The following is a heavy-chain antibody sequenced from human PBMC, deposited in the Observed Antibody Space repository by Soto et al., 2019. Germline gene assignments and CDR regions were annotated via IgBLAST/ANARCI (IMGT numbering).Heavy chain of an antibody. D-gene: IGHD5-12*01. Sequence: QVQLVQSGAEVKKPGASVTVSSKASGYTFSDYYLHWVRQAPGQAPECMGWINPNSGDTKYAQKFRGRVTMTRDTSVRTAFMELNRLKSDDTAVYYCARESGGATATLDYYYFYMDVWGKGTTVTVSS. J-gene: IGHJ6*03. CDR2: INPNSGDT. V-gene: IGHV1-2*02. CDR1: GYTFSDYY. CDR3: ARESGGATATLDYYYFYMDV.